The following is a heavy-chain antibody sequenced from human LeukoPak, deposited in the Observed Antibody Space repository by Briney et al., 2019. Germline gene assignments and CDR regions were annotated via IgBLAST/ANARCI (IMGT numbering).Heavy chain of an antibody. CDR1: GYTLTELS. Sequence: ASVKVSCKVSGYTLTELSMHWVRQAPGKGLEWMGGFDPEDGETIYAQKFQGRVTMTEDTSTDTAYMELSSLRYEDTAVYYCATDVYYYDSSGYYDIWGQGTMVTVSS. D-gene: IGHD3-22*01. J-gene: IGHJ3*02. V-gene: IGHV1-24*01. CDR3: ATDVYYYDSSGYYDI. CDR2: FDPEDGET.